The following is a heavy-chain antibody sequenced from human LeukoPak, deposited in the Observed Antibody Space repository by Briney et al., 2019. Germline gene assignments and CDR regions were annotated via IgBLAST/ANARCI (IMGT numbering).Heavy chain of an antibody. D-gene: IGHD4-23*01. Sequence: ASVKVSCKASGCTFTSYDVTWVRQAPGQGLEWMGWINAYNGNTNYVQNFQGRVTMTTDTSTSTAYMELRSLRSDDTAVYYCARGGVDGGSKYWGQGTLVTVSS. CDR3: ARGGVDGGSKY. J-gene: IGHJ4*02. CDR1: GCTFTSYD. CDR2: INAYNGNT. V-gene: IGHV1-18*01.